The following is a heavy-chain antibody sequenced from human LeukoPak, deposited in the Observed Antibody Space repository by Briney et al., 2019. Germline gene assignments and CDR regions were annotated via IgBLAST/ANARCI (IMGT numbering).Heavy chain of an antibody. CDR2: IYHSRST. V-gene: IGHV4-4*02. J-gene: IGHJ4*02. D-gene: IGHD6-19*01. CDR1: GGSISSSNW. Sequence: SETLSLTCAVSGGSISSSNWWSWVRQPPGKGLEWIGEIYHSRSTNYNPSLKSRVTISVDKSKNQFSLKLSSVTAAGTAVYYCARVGPLSSGWYYFDYWGQGTLVTVSS. CDR3: ARVGPLSSGWYYFDY.